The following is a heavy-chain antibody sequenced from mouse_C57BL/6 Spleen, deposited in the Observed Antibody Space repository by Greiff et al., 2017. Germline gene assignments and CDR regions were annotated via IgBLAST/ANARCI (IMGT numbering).Heavy chain of an antibody. CDR1: GYTFTSYW. CDR2: IYPGSGST. V-gene: IGHV1-55*01. CDR3: ARRWLRDYAMDY. Sequence: QVQLQQPGAELVKPGASVKMSCKASGYTFTSYWITWVKQRPGQGLEWIGDIYPGSGSTNYNEKFKGKATLTVDTSSSTAYMQLSSLTSEDSAVYYCARRWLRDYAMDYWGQGTSVTVSS. D-gene: IGHD2-2*01. J-gene: IGHJ4*01.